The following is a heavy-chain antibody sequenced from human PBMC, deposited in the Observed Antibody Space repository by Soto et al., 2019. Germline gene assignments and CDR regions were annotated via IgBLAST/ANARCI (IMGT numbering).Heavy chain of an antibody. CDR1: GCTFSSYA. Sequence: GGSLTLSCAASGCTFSSYAMSWVRQAPGKGLEWVSAISGSGGSTYYADSVKGRFTISRDNSKNTLYLQMNSLRAEDTAVYYCAKDFGLSSSSWFDYWGQGTLVTVSS. V-gene: IGHV3-23*01. D-gene: IGHD6-13*01. CDR2: ISGSGGST. CDR3: AKDFGLSSSSWFDY. J-gene: IGHJ4*02.